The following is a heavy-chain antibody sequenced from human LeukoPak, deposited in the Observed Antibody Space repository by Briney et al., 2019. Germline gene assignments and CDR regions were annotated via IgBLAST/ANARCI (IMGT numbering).Heavy chain of an antibody. J-gene: IGHJ6*03. CDR3: AREGPITMVRGYYYYMDV. D-gene: IGHD3-10*01. Sequence: SETLSLTCAVYGGSFSGYYWSWIRQPPGKGLEWIGEINHSGSTNYNPSLKSRVTISVDTSKNQFSLKLSSVTAAGTAVYYCAREGPITMVRGYYYYMDVWGKGTTVTVSS. V-gene: IGHV4-34*01. CDR1: GGSFSGYY. CDR2: INHSGST.